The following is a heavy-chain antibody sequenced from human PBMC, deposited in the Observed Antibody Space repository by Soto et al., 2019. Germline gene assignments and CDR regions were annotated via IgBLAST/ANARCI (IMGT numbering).Heavy chain of an antibody. CDR2: IYYSGST. CDR1: GGSVSSSTYY. D-gene: IGHD1-26*01. Sequence: QLQLQESGPGLVKPSETLSLTCIVSGGSVSSSTYYWAWIRQFPGKGLEWIGSIYYSGSTYYNPSLKCRITISIDRSKNQFSLKLTSVTAADTAVYYCAPVGIGTKTVDYWGQGTLVSVSS. CDR3: APVGIGTKTVDY. V-gene: IGHV4-39*01. J-gene: IGHJ4*02.